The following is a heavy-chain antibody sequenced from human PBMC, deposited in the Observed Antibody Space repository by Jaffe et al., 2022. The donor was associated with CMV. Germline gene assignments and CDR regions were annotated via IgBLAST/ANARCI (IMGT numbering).Heavy chain of an antibody. Sequence: EVQLLESGGGLVQPGGSLRLSCAASGFTFSSYAMSWVRQAPGKGLEWVSAISGSGGSTYYADSVKGRFTISRDNSKNTLYLQMNSLRAEDTAVYYCAKEGYSSGWYPSSYGMDVWGQGTTVTVSS. CDR1: GFTFSSYA. V-gene: IGHV3-23*01. J-gene: IGHJ6*02. CDR3: AKEGYSSGWYPSSYGMDV. D-gene: IGHD6-19*01. CDR2: ISGSGGST.